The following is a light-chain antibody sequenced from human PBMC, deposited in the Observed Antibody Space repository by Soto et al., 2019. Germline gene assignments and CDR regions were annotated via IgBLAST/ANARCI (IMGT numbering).Light chain of an antibody. CDR2: GAS. CDR3: QQYNNWLRT. CDR1: QSVSSN. Sequence: EIVMTQSPATLSVSPGERATLSCRASQSVSSNLAWYQQKPGQAPRLLIYGASDRATGIPARFSGSESGTEFTLTISSLQSEDFAVYYCQQYNNWLRTFGQGTRLEIK. V-gene: IGKV3-15*01. J-gene: IGKJ5*01.